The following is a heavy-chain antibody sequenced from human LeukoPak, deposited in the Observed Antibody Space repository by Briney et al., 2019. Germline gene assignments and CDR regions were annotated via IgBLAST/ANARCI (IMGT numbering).Heavy chain of an antibody. J-gene: IGHJ4*02. CDR3: ARDRRYYGSAGGVFDY. V-gene: IGHV4-59*01. Sequence: SSETLSLTCTVSGGSISSYYWSWIRQPPGKGLEWIGYIYYSGSTNYNPSLKSRVTISVDTSKNQFSLKLSSVTAADTAVYYCARDRRYYGSAGGVFDYWGQGTLVTVSS. D-gene: IGHD3-10*01. CDR1: GGSISSYY. CDR2: IYYSGST.